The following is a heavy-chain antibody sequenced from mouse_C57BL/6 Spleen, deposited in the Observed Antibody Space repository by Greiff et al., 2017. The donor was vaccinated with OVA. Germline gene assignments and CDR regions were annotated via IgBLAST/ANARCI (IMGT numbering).Heavy chain of an antibody. Sequence: EVQLQQSGPELVKPGASVKMSCKASGYTFTDYNMHWVKQSHGKRLEWIGNINTNNGGTSYHQKVKGQATLTVNKSYSTAYMDLRSLTSEDSAVYYCARNGYGAFAYWGQGTLVTVSA. V-gene: IGHV1-22*01. CDR2: INTNNGGT. J-gene: IGHJ3*01. CDR3: ARNGYGAFAY. D-gene: IGHD2-2*01. CDR1: GYTFTDYN.